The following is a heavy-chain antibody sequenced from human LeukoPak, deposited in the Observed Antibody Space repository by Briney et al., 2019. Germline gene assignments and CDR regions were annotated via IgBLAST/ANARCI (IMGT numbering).Heavy chain of an antibody. Sequence: RFQGRVTMTRNTSISTAYLELSSLTTEDTAVYYCAKEGPDHYGMDVWGQGTTVTVSS. J-gene: IGHJ6*02. CDR3: AKEGPDHYGMDV. V-gene: IGHV1-8*01.